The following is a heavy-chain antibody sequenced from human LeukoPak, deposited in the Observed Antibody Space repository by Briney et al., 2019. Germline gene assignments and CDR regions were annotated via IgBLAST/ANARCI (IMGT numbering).Heavy chain of an antibody. CDR1: GFTFTNYW. CDR2: IKNDGSEQ. V-gene: IGHV3-7*01. D-gene: IGHD5-24*01. CDR3: AKVGREMATYFFDY. Sequence: PGGSLRLSCAASGFTFTNYWMFWVRQAPGKGLEWVANIKNDGSEQYYLDSVKGRFTISRDNAKNSLYLQMNSLRAEDTAVYYCAKVGREMATYFFDYWGQGTLVTVSS. J-gene: IGHJ4*02.